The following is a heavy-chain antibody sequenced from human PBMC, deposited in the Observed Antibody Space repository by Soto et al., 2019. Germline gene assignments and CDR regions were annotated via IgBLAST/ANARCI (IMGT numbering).Heavy chain of an antibody. CDR3: AKRSSSSTFDY. J-gene: IGHJ4*02. V-gene: IGHV3-23*01. CDR1: GFTFSSYA. Sequence: EVQLLESGGGLVQPGESLRLSCAASGFTFSSYAMSWVRQAPGKGLEWVPAISGSDDSTYYADAVKGRFTISRDNSKNTLYLQMNSLRAEDTAVYYCAKRSSSSTFDYWGQGTLVTVSS. CDR2: ISGSDDST. D-gene: IGHD6-6*01.